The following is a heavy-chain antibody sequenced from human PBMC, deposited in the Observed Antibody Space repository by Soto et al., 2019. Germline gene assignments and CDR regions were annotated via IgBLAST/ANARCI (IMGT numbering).Heavy chain of an antibody. J-gene: IGHJ4*02. CDR3: ARDPPTSNYYDSRLMFDY. Sequence: SVKVSCKASGGTFSSYAISWVRQAPGQGLEWMGGIIPIFGTANYAQKFQGGVTITADESTSTAYMELSSLRSEDTAVYYCARDPPTSNYYDSRLMFDYWGQGTLVTVSS. CDR2: IIPIFGTA. CDR1: GGTFSSYA. D-gene: IGHD3-22*01. V-gene: IGHV1-69*13.